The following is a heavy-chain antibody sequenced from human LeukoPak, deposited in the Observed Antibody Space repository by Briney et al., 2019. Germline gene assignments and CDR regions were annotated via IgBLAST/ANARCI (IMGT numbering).Heavy chain of an antibody. Sequence: PGGSLRLSCAASGFTLNDYYMSWIRQAPGKGLEWLSYINIGGTNTHYADSVKGRFTISRDNAKKSLYSEMNNLRAEDTAVYYCATDGAGFDTWGQGVLVTVSS. CDR3: ATDGAGFDT. J-gene: IGHJ5*02. CDR2: INIGGTNT. V-gene: IGHV3-11*01. CDR1: GFTLNDYY.